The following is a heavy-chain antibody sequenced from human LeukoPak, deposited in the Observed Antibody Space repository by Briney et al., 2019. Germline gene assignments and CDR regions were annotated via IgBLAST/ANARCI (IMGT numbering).Heavy chain of an antibody. J-gene: IGHJ5*02. V-gene: IGHV3-74*01. CDR1: GFTFSSYW. Sequence: QTGGSLRLSCAASGFTFSSYWMHWVRQAPGKGLVWVSRINGDGSSTAYADSVKGRFTISRDNAKNTLYLQTNSLRAEDTAVYYCARGGDSSAFNWFDPWGQGTLVTVSS. D-gene: IGHD3-22*01. CDR3: ARGGDSSAFNWFDP. CDR2: INGDGSST.